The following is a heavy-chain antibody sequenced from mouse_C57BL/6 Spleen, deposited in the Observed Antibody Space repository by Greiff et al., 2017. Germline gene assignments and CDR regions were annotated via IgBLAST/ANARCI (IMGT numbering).Heavy chain of an antibody. V-gene: IGHV5-6*01. Sequence: EVQGVESGGDLVKPGGSLKLSCAASGFTFSSYGMSWVRQTPDKRLEWVATISSGGSYTYYPDSVKGRFTISRDNAKNTLYLQMSSLKSEDTAMYYCARHGDTTVVARDFDYWGQGTTLTVSS. CDR1: GFTFSSYG. J-gene: IGHJ2*01. CDR2: ISSGGSYT. CDR3: ARHGDTTVVARDFDY. D-gene: IGHD1-1*01.